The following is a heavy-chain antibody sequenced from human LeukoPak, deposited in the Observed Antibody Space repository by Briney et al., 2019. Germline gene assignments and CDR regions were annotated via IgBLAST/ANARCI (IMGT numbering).Heavy chain of an antibody. Sequence: PSDTLSLTCTVSGGSISGYYWSWIRHPPGKGLEGIGYIYYTGTSAYNPSVKSRVTLSVDTSNNQFSLKLSSVTAADTAVYYCAGHGSGSLMASFDYWGQGTLVTVSS. CDR3: AGHGSGSLMASFDY. J-gene: IGHJ4*02. CDR2: IYYTGTS. D-gene: IGHD3-10*01. CDR1: GGSISGYY. V-gene: IGHV4-59*08.